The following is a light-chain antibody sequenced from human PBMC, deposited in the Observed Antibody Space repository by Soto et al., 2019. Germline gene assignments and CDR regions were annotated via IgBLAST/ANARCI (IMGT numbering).Light chain of an antibody. CDR2: DVS. CDR1: SSDVGGYNF. J-gene: IGLJ1*01. V-gene: IGLV2-14*03. CDR3: TSYTSSFTYV. Sequence: QSALTQPASVSGSPGQSITISCTGTSSDVGGYNFVSWYQHHPGKAPKLIIHDVSNRPSGVSNRFSGSKSGNTASLTISGLQAEDEADYYCTSYTSSFTYVFGTGTKVTVL.